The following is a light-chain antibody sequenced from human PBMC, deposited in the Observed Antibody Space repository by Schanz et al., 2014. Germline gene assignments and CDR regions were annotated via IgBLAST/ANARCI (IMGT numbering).Light chain of an antibody. CDR1: QSISSW. J-gene: IGKJ1*01. CDR3: QQYNSYPWT. V-gene: IGKV1-5*01. CDR2: EAS. Sequence: DIQLTQSPSTLSASVGDRVTITCRASQSISSWLAWYQQAPGKAPRLLISEASILESGVPSRFSGTGSGTEFTLTTSSLQPDDFATYYCQQYNSYPWTFGQGTRVEIK.